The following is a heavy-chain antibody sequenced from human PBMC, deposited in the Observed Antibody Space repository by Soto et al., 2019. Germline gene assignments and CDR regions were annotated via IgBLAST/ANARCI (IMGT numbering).Heavy chain of an antibody. CDR1: GGSISSYY. CDR2: IYYSGST. J-gene: IGHJ3*02. V-gene: IGHV4-59*01. D-gene: IGHD1-1*01. Sequence: SETLSLTCTVSGGSISSYYWSWIRQPPGKGLEWIGYIYYSGSTNYNPSLKSRVTISVDTSKNQFSLKLSSVTAADTAVYYCARYNWGAMGTFDIWGQGTMVTVSS. CDR3: ARYNWGAMGTFDI.